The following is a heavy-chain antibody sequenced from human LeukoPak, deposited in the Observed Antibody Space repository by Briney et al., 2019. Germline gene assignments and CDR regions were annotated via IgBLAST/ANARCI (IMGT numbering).Heavy chain of an antibody. V-gene: IGHV4-59*01. CDR2: IYFSGST. D-gene: IGHD1-26*01. Sequence: PSETLSLTCTVSGGSISSYYWSWIRQPPGKGLEWIGYIYFSGSTNYNPSLKSRVTISVDTSKNQFSLNLSSVTAADTAVYYCARDGSYFGSGFDYWGQGTLVTVSS. CDR3: ARDGSYFGSGFDY. J-gene: IGHJ4*02. CDR1: GGSISSYY.